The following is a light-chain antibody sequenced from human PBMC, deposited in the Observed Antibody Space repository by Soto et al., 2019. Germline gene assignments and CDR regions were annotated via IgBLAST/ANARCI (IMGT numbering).Light chain of an antibody. V-gene: IGKV3-20*01. J-gene: IGKJ1*01. CDR2: GAS. CDR3: QQFRT. CDR1: QTVSSSD. Sequence: EIVLTQSPGTLSLSPGERATLSCRASQTVSSSDLAWYQQKPGQAPRLLIYGASIRATGIPDRISGSGSGTDFTLTISRPEPEDFAVYYCQQFRTFGQGTKV.